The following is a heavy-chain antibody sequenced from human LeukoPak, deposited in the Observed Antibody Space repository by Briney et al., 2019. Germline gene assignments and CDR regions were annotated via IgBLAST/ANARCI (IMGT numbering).Heavy chain of an antibody. CDR2: IYHSGST. Sequence: SETLSLTCTVSGYSISSGYYWGWIRQPPGKGLEWIGSIYHSGSTYYNPSLKSRVTISVDTSKNQFSLKLSSVTAADTAVYYCARARAGAFDYWGQGTLVTVSS. D-gene: IGHD6-25*01. J-gene: IGHJ4*02. CDR1: GYSISSGYY. V-gene: IGHV4-38-2*02. CDR3: ARARAGAFDY.